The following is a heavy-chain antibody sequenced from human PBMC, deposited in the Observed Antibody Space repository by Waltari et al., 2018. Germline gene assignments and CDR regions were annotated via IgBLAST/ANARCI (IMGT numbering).Heavy chain of an antibody. V-gene: IGHV3-23*01. CDR1: GFTFSSYA. CDR2: SGGRGGSK. J-gene: IGHJ3*02. CDR3: AKVGYGDYNAFDI. D-gene: IGHD4-17*01. Sequence: EVQLLESGGGLVQPGGSLRLSCAASGFTFSSYAMSWVRQAPGKGLGWVSASGGRGGSKYYEDSVKGRFTISRDNSKNTLYLQMNSLRAEDTAVYYCAKVGYGDYNAFDIWGQGTMVTVSS.